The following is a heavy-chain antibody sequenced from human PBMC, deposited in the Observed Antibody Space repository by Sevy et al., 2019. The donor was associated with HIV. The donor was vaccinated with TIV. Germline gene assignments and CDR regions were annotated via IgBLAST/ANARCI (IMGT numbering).Heavy chain of an antibody. D-gene: IGHD3-10*01. CDR1: GFTFGDYA. CDR2: ISWNSADK. CDR3: AKDKSFFGSGSGWWYFDY. Sequence: GGCLRLSCAASGFTFGDYAMHWVRQAPGKGLEWVSGISWNSADKGYADSVKGRFTISRDNAKNSLYLQMNSLRVEDTAWYYCAKDKSFFGSGSGWWYFDYWGQGLMVTVSS. J-gene: IGHJ4*02. V-gene: IGHV3-9*01.